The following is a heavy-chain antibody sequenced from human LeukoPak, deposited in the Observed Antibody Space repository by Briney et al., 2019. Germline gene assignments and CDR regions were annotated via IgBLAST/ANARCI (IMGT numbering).Heavy chain of an antibody. D-gene: IGHD3-16*02. V-gene: IGHV5-51*01. CDR1: GYSFTSYW. CDR2: LYPGDSDT. J-gene: IGHJ5*02. CDR3: ARLRSAGRYQGVGKWFDP. Sequence: GEPPNISCKGSGYSFTSYWIGWVRQMPGKRLKCLGILYPGDSDTRYSPSFQGQVTIAADKSVSTAYLQSSSLKASDTAMDYGARLRSAGRYQGVGKWFDPWGQGTLVTVSS.